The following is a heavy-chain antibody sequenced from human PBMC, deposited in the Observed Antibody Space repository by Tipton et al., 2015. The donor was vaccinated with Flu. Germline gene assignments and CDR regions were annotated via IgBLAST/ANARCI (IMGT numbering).Heavy chain of an antibody. Sequence: QVQLVQSGGGVVQPRRSLRLSCEASGFIFSDFGMHWVRQAPGKGLEWVAVIWHDGTYKYYADSLKGRFTISRDNAKNTLYLQMNSLTAEDTAVYYCAKGGTVREYYYRGMDVWGQGTTVTVYS. CDR2: IWHDGTYK. V-gene: IGHV3-33*06. J-gene: IGHJ6*02. CDR1: GFIFSDFG. D-gene: IGHD3-10*01. CDR3: AKGGTVREYYYRGMDV.